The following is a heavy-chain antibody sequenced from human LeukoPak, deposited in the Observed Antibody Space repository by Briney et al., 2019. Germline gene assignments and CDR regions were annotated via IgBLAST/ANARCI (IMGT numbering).Heavy chain of an antibody. CDR1: VGTFSSYA. CDR3: APYGSGSRDY. J-gene: IGHJ4*02. V-gene: IGHV1-69*01. D-gene: IGHD3-10*01. CDR2: IIPIFGTA. Sequence: SVKVSCKACVGTFSSYAISWVRQAPGQGLEWMGGIIPIFGTANYAQKFQGRVTITADESTSTAYMELSSLRSEDTAVYYCAPYGSGSRDYWGQGTLVTVSS.